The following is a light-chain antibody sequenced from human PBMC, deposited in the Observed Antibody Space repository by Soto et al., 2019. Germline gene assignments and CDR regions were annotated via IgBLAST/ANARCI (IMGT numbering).Light chain of an antibody. Sequence: EIVLTQSPGTLSLSPGERATLSCRASQSLSRFLAWYQQKPGQAPRLLIYDAPNRATGVPARFSGSGSGTDFTLTISSLEPEDFAVYYCQQRTNWLTFGGGTKVDI. CDR1: QSLSRF. CDR3: QQRTNWLT. CDR2: DAP. V-gene: IGKV3-11*01. J-gene: IGKJ4*01.